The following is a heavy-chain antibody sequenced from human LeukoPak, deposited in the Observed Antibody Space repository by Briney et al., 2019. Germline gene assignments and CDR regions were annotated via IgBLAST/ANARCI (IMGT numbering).Heavy chain of an antibody. CDR3: ASDYSNYGYYYYYGMDV. V-gene: IGHV4-30-4*01. D-gene: IGHD4-11*01. J-gene: IGHJ6*02. CDR2: IYYSGST. CDR1: GGSISSGDYY. Sequence: PSQTLSLTCTVSGGSISSGDYYWSWIRQPPGKGLEWIGYIYYSGSTYYNPSLKSRVTISVDTSKNQSSLKLSSVTAADTAVYYCASDYSNYGYYYYYGMDVWGQGTTVTVSS.